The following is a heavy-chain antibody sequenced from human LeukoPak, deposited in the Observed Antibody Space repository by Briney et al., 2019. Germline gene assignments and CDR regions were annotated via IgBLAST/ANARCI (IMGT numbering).Heavy chain of an antibody. V-gene: IGHV3-64*03. CDR2: IISNGEST. D-gene: IGHD6-13*01. CDR3: VKSASTWYLFDY. Sequence: GGSLRLSCSASGFTFSGYAMHWVRQAPGKGLEYVSAIISNGESTYYSDSVKDRFTISRDNSKNTLYLQMSSLRPEDTAVYYCVKSASTWYLFDYWGQGTLVTVSA. J-gene: IGHJ4*02. CDR1: GFTFSGYA.